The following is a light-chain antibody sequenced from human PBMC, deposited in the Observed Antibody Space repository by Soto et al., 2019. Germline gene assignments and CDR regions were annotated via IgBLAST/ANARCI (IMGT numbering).Light chain of an antibody. CDR1: SGSIASNY. V-gene: IGLV2-14*01. J-gene: IGLJ1*01. Sequence: LTQPHSVSESPGKTVTISCTRSSGSIASNYVQWYQQHPGKAPKLIIYEVTDRPSGVSSRFSGSKSGNTASLTISGLQAEDEAEYYCSSYTNINTRACVFGTGTKV. CDR2: EVT. CDR3: SSYTNINTRACV.